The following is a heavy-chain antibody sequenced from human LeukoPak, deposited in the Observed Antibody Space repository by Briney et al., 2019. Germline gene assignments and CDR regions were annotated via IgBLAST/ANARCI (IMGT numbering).Heavy chain of an antibody. CDR3: ARDEDAFDI. V-gene: IGHV3-48*03. J-gene: IGHJ3*02. CDR2: ISGSGNFK. CDR1: GFSFSTHD. Sequence: GGSLRLSCAASGFSFSTHDMNWVRQAPGKGLEWLSYISGSGNFKYYADSVKGRFTISRDNAKNSLYLQMNSLRAEDTAVYYCARDEDAFDIWGQGTMVTVTS.